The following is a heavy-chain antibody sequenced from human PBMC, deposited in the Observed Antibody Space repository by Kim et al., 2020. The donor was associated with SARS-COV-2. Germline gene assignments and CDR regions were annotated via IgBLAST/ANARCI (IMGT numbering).Heavy chain of an antibody. CDR2: INHSGST. CDR1: GGSFSGYY. D-gene: IGHD5-12*01. V-gene: IGHV4-34*01. CDR3: ARLSGYDHLNWFDP. J-gene: IGHJ5*02. Sequence: SETLSLTCAVYGGSFSGYYWSWIRQPPGKGLEWIGEINHSGSTNYNPSLKSRVTISVDTSKNQFSLKLSSVTAADTAVYYCARLSGYDHLNWFDPWGQGT.